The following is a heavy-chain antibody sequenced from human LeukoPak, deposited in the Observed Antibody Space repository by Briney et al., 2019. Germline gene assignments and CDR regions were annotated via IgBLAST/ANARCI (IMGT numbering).Heavy chain of an antibody. CDR3: ARSPYYYDYVWGSYRPSNWFDP. D-gene: IGHD3-16*02. Sequence: SETLSLTCTVSGGSISSYYWSWIRQPAGKGLEWIGRIYTSGSTNYNPSLKSRVTMSVDTSKNQFSLKLSSVTALDTAVYYCARSPYYYDYVWGSYRPSNWFDPWGQGTLVTVSS. J-gene: IGHJ5*02. CDR2: IYTSGST. V-gene: IGHV4-4*07. CDR1: GGSISSYY.